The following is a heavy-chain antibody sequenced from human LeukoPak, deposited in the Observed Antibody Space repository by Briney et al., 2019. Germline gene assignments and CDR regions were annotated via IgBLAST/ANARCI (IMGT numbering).Heavy chain of an antibody. V-gene: IGHV1-2*02. CDR1: GYSFTGHY. CDR2: INPKSGDT. J-gene: IGHJ3*02. CDR3: ARNLWFGESSDAFDM. Sequence: ASVKVSCKASGYSFTGHYMHWVRQAPGQGLEWMGWINPKSGDTNYAQKFQGRVTMTRDTSISTAYMDMSSLRSDDTAVYYCARNLWFGESSDAFDMWGQGTMVTVSS. D-gene: IGHD3-10*01.